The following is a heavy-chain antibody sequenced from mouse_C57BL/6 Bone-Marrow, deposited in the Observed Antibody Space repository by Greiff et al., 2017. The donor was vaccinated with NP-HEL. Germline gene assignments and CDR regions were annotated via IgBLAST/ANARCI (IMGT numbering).Heavy chain of an antibody. J-gene: IGHJ3*01. Sequence: EVNLVESGGGLVKPGGSLKLSCAASGFTFSDYGMHWVRQAPEKGLEWVAYISSGSSTIYYADTVKGRFTISRDNAKNTLFLQMTSLRSEDTAMYYCARGGLLLAWFAYWGQGTLVTVSA. D-gene: IGHD2-3*01. CDR1: GFTFSDYG. CDR3: ARGGLLLAWFAY. V-gene: IGHV5-17*01. CDR2: ISSGSSTI.